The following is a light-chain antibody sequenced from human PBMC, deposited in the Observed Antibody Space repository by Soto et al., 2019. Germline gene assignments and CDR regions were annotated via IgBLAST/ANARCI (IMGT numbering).Light chain of an antibody. Sequence: EIVSTQSPGTLSLSPGERAILSLRASQSVSSSYLAWYQQKPGQAPRLLIYGASSRATGIPDRFSGSGSGTDFTLTISRLEPEDVAVYYCQQYGSSPWTFGQGTKVDI. V-gene: IGKV3-20*01. CDR2: GAS. J-gene: IGKJ1*01. CDR3: QQYGSSPWT. CDR1: QSVSSSY.